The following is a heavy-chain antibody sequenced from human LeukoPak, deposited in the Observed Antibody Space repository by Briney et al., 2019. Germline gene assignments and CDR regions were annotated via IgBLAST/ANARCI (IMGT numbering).Heavy chain of an antibody. V-gene: IGHV1-69*04. CDR2: IIPILGIP. J-gene: IGHJ4*02. CDR3: ASSRTYYYDSSGPTTSH. Sequence: SVKVSCKASGGTFSSYAISWVRQAPGQGLEWMGRIIPILGIPNYAQKFQGRVTITADKSTSTAYMELSSLRSEDTAVYYCASSRTYYYDSSGPTTSHWGQGTLVTVSS. CDR1: GGTFSSYA. D-gene: IGHD3-22*01.